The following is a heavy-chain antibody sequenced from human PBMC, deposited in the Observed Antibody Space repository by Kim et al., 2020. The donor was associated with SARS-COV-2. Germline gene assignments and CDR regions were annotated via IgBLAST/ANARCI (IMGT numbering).Heavy chain of an antibody. CDR3: AASGDYYYGMDV. V-gene: IGHV4-34*01. Sequence: YNPSLKSRVTISVDTSKNQFSLKLSSVTAADTAVYYCAASGDYYYGMDVWGQGTTVTVSS. J-gene: IGHJ6*02. D-gene: IGHD3-10*01.